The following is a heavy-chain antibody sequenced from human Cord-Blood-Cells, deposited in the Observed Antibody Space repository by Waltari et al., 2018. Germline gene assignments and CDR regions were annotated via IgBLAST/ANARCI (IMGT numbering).Heavy chain of an antibody. J-gene: IGHJ3*02. D-gene: IGHD5-18*01. CDR2: INHSGST. Sequence: QVQLQQWGAGLLKPSETLSLTCAVDGGSFSGYYWSWIRQPPGKGLEWIGEINHSGSTNYNPSLKSRVTISVDTSKNQFSLKLSSVTDADTAVYYCARRGYSYGYDAFDIWGQGTMVTVSS. CDR1: GGSFSGYY. CDR3: ARRGYSYGYDAFDI. V-gene: IGHV4-34*01.